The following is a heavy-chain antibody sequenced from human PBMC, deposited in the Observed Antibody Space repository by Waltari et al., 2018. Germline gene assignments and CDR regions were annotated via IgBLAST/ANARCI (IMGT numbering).Heavy chain of an antibody. CDR2: ISPDGSST. V-gene: IGHV3-74*01. J-gene: IGHJ3*02. CDR1: GFTFRNSW. D-gene: IGHD1-26*01. CDR3: IKERVEWSRAFEM. Sequence: EVQLVESGGGLVQPGGSLRLSCAASGFTFRNSWMHWVRQAPGKGLTWVSRISPDGSSTRYADSVMGRITISRDNAKNTVYLQMNSLTVEDTAVYYCIKERVEWSRAFEMWGQGTMVTVSS.